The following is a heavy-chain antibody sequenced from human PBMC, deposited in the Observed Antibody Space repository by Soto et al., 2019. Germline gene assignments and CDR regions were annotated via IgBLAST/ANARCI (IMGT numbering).Heavy chain of an antibody. D-gene: IGHD2-15*01. CDR1: GFTFRSSA. V-gene: IGHV1-58*01. CDR2: LVVGTGNT. CDR3: ATGAYCSGGSCSDYYYYYYGMDL. J-gene: IGHJ6*02. Sequence: ASVKVSCKTSGFTFRSSAVQWVRQARGQRLEWIGWLVVGTGNTNYAQKFQQRVTISSDRSTNTVSMELSSLTSEDTAVYYCATGAYCSGGSCSDYYYYYYGMDLWGQGTTVTVS.